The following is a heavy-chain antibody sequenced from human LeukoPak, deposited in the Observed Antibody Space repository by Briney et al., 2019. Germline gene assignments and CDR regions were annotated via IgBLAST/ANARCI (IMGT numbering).Heavy chain of an antibody. Sequence: PSETLSLTCAVYGGSFSGYYWSWIRQPPGKGLECIGEINHSGSTNYNPSLKSRVTISVDTSKNQFSLKLSSVTAADTAVYYCARVRITIFGVVIRGHYYYYMDVWGKGTTVTVSS. V-gene: IGHV4-34*01. CDR1: GGSFSGYY. J-gene: IGHJ6*03. CDR2: INHSGST. D-gene: IGHD3-3*01. CDR3: ARVRITIFGVVIRGHYYYYMDV.